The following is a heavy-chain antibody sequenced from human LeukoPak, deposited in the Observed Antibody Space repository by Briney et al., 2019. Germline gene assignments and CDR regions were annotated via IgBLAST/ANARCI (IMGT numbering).Heavy chain of an antibody. J-gene: IGHJ5*02. D-gene: IGHD2-2*03. CDR1: GYTFTTYG. Sequence: ASVKVSCKASGYTFTTYGISWVRQAPGQGLQWMGWISPYNGNTNYAQNLQGRVTMTTDTSTSTAYMELRSLRSDDTAVYYCAKDGYPRGKKEAWGQGTLVIVSS. CDR2: ISPYNGNT. CDR3: AKDGYPRGKKEA. V-gene: IGHV1-18*01.